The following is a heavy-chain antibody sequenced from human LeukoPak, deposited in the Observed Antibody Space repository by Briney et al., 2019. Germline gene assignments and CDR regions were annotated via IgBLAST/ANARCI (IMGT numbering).Heavy chain of an antibody. D-gene: IGHD2-2*01. CDR3: TGVVGTGLANDY. CDR1: GGSITSSTYY. CDR2: IYFSGTT. Sequence: PSETLSLTCTVSGGSITSSTYYWGWIRQPPGKGLEWIGTIYFSGTTYYTPSLRSRATISVDTSKNQISLKLNSVTAADTAVYQCTGVVGTGLANDYWGQGTLVTVSS. V-gene: IGHV4-39*01. J-gene: IGHJ4*02.